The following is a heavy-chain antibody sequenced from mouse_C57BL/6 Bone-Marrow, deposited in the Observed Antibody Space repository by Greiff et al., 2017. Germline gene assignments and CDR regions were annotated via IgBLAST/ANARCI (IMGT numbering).Heavy chain of an antibody. Sequence: QVQLQQPGAELVKPGASVTMSCKASGYTFTSYWITWVKQRPGQGLEWIGDLYPGSGSTNYNEKFKSKATLTVDTASSTAYMQLSSLTSEDSAVYYCANIYYDGYYAMDYWGQGTSVTVSS. CDR2: LYPGSGST. J-gene: IGHJ4*01. D-gene: IGHD2-4*01. V-gene: IGHV1-55*01. CDR1: GYTFTSYW. CDR3: ANIYYDGYYAMDY.